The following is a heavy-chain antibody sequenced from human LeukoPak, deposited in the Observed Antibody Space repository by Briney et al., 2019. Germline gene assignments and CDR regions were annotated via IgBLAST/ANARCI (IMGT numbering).Heavy chain of an antibody. CDR3: ARAWGQLVPFDY. J-gene: IGHJ4*02. D-gene: IGHD6-6*01. Sequence: GASVKVSCKASGYTFISYYMHCVRQAPGQGLEWMGIINPSGGSTSYAQKFQGRVTMTRDMSTSTVYMELSSLRSEDTAVYYCARAWGQLVPFDYWGQGTLVTVSS. V-gene: IGHV1-46*01. CDR1: GYTFISYY. CDR2: INPSGGST.